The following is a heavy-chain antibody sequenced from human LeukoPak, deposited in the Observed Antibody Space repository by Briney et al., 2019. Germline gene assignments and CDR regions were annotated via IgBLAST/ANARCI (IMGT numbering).Heavy chain of an antibody. V-gene: IGHV3-7*01. D-gene: IGHD2-15*01. CDR2: IKQDGSEK. Sequence: GGSLRLSCAASGFTFSSYWMSWVRQAPGKGLEWVANIKQDGSEKYYVDSVKGRFTISRDNAKNSLYLQMNSLRAEDTAVYYCARGEGRYCSGGSCTLYYMDVWGKGTTVTISS. J-gene: IGHJ6*03. CDR3: ARGEGRYCSGGSCTLYYMDV. CDR1: GFTFSSYW.